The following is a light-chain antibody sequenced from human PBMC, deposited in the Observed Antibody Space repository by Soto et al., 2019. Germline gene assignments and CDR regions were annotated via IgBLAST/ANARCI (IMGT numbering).Light chain of an antibody. CDR3: QQYNNWPRT. J-gene: IGKJ1*01. Sequence: EIVMTQSPATLSVSPGERATLSCRASQSVSSNLAWYQQKPGQPPSLLIYGASTRATGIPARFSGSGSGTEFTLTISSLQSEDFAVYYCQQYNNWPRTFGHGTKVEIK. V-gene: IGKV3-15*01. CDR2: GAS. CDR1: QSVSSN.